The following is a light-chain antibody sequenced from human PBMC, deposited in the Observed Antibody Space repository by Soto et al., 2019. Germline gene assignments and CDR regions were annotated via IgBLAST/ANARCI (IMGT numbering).Light chain of an antibody. CDR1: QSVSSN. Sequence: EIVMTQSPAPLSVSPGEGATLSCRASQSVSSNLAWYQQKPGQAPRLLIYGASTRATGIPARFSGSGSGTEFTLTISSLQSEDFAVYYCQQYNNWPPLTFGGGTKVEIK. V-gene: IGKV3-15*01. J-gene: IGKJ4*01. CDR2: GAS. CDR3: QQYNNWPPLT.